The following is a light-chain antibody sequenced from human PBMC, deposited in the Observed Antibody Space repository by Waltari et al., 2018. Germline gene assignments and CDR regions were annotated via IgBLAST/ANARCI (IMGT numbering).Light chain of an antibody. CDR3: SSFAGNNIWV. J-gene: IGLJ3*02. V-gene: IGLV2-8*01. CDR2: EVT. Sequence: QAALTQPPSASGSPGQSVTISCTGTSGDVGAYKYVSWYQQHPGQAPKLIIYEVTRRPSGVPDRFSGSKSGNTASLTVSGLQAEDEADYYCSSFAGNNIWVFGGGTKVTVL. CDR1: SGDVGAYKY.